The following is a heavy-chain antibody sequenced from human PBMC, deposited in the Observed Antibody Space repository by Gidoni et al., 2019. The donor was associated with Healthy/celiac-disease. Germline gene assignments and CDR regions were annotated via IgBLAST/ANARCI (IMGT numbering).Heavy chain of an antibody. J-gene: IGHJ4*02. V-gene: IGHV3-48*02. Sequence: EVQLVESGGGLVQPGGSLRLSCAASGFTFSTYSMNWVRQPPGKGLEWVSYISSSSTTIYYADSVKGRFTISRDNAKNSLYLQMNSLRDEDTAVYYCRLVGARDFDYWGQGTLVTVSS. D-gene: IGHD1-26*01. CDR3: RLVGARDFDY. CDR2: ISSSSTTI. CDR1: GFTFSTYS.